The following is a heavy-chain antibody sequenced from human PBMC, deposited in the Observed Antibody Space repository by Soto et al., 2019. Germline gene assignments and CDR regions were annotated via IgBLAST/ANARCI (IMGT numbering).Heavy chain of an antibody. J-gene: IGHJ4*02. Sequence: GGSLRLSCAASGFTFSSYGMHWVRQAPGKGLEWVAVISYDGSNKYYADSVKGRFTISRDNSKNTLYLQMNSLRAEDTAVYYCAKAESDGYLFASFDYWGQGTLVTVSS. V-gene: IGHV3-30*18. CDR2: ISYDGSNK. CDR3: AKAESDGYLFASFDY. D-gene: IGHD5-12*01. CDR1: GFTFSSYG.